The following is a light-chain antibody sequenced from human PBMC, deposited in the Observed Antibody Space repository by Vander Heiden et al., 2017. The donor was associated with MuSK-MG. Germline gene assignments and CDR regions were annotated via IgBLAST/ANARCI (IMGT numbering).Light chain of an antibody. CDR1: QSISNN. CDR2: AAS. CDR3: QQTYSTPRT. V-gene: IGKV1-39*01. J-gene: IGKJ4*01. Sequence: DIQMTQSPSSLSASVGDRVTITCRASQSISNNLNWYQQKPGKAPELLIYAASRLQSGVPSRFSGSGSGTDFTLTITRLQPEDFATYYCQQTYSTPRTFGGGTKVXIK.